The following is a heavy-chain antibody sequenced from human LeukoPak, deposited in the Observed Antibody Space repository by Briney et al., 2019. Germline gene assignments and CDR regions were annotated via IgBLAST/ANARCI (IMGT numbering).Heavy chain of an antibody. V-gene: IGHV4-61*02. Sequence: SQTLSLTCTVSGGSISSSSYYWSWIRQPAGKGLEWIGRIYTSGSTNYNPSLKSRVTISVDTSKNQFSLKLSSVTAADTAVYYCARVGYSSSSYYFDYWGQGTLVTVSS. D-gene: IGHD6-6*01. CDR3: ARVGYSSSSYYFDY. J-gene: IGHJ4*02. CDR1: GGSISSSSYY. CDR2: IYTSGST.